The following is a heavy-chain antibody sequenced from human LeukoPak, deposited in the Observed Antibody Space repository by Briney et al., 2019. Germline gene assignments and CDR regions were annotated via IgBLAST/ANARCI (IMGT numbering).Heavy chain of an antibody. Sequence: SETLPLTCAVYGGSFSGYYWSWIRQPPGKGLEWIGEINHSGSTNYNPSLKSRVTISVDTSKNQFSPKLSSVTAADTAVYYCARGRSAFDIWGQGTMVTVSS. CDR2: INHSGST. V-gene: IGHV4-34*01. CDR1: GGSFSGYY. D-gene: IGHD1-14*01. CDR3: ARGRSAFDI. J-gene: IGHJ3*02.